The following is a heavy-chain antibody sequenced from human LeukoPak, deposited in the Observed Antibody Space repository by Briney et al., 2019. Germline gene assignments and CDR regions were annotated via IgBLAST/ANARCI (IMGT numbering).Heavy chain of an antibody. Sequence: GGSLRLSCVASGFPFSSYWMNWVRQAPGKGLEWVASIKQDGSEKYHVDSVKGRFTISRDNAKNSLYLQMSSLRAEDTAVYYCARDGPAAGLYFDYWGQGTLVTVSS. V-gene: IGHV3-7*03. CDR1: GFPFSSYW. CDR2: IKQDGSEK. CDR3: ARDGPAAGLYFDY. D-gene: IGHD6-13*01. J-gene: IGHJ4*02.